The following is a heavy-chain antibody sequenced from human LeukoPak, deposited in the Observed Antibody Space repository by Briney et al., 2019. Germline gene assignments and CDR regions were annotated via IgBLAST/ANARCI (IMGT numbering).Heavy chain of an antibody. Sequence: GASVKVSCKASGYTFTSYDINWVRQATGQGLEWMGWMNPNSGNTGYAQKFQGRVTMTRNTFISTAYMELSSLRSEDTAVYYCARAYLYSAGFDYWGQGTLVTVSS. CDR1: GYTFTSYD. J-gene: IGHJ4*02. D-gene: IGHD5-18*01. CDR3: ARAYLYSAGFDY. V-gene: IGHV1-8*01. CDR2: MNPNSGNT.